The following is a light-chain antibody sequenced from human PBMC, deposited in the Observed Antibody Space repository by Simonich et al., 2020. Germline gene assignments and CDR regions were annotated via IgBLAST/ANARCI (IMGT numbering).Light chain of an antibody. V-gene: IGKV4-1*01. CDR2: WAS. CDR1: QSVLYSSNNKNY. J-gene: IGKJ2*01. CDR3: QQYYSTLYT. Sequence: DIVMTQSPDSLAVSLVERATINCKSSQSVLYSSNNKNYLAGYPQKPGQPPKLLIYWASPRESGVPDRFSGSGSGTDFTLTISSLQAEDVAVYYCQQYYSTLYTFGQGTKLEIK.